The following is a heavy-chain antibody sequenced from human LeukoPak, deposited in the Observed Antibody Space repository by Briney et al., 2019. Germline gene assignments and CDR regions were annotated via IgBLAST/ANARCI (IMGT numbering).Heavy chain of an antibody. V-gene: IGHV3-33*06. CDR1: GFTFNHYA. J-gene: IGHJ4*02. CDR2: IWSDATNR. D-gene: IGHD4-11*01. CDR3: AKDAQRGFDYSNSLEY. Sequence: PGRSLTLSCAATGFTFNHYAMHWVRQAPGKGLEWVAVIWSDATNRYYADSMKGRFTISRDDAGKTLYLQMSSLRPEDTGVYYCAKDAQRGFDYSNSLEYWGQGTPVTVST.